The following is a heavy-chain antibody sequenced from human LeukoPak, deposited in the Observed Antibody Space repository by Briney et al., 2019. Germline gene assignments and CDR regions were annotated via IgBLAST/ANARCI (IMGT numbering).Heavy chain of an antibody. J-gene: IGHJ4*02. CDR3: ARGPPLLWFGELRYYFDY. D-gene: IGHD3-10*01. CDR2: ISSSGSTI. V-gene: IGHV3-11*01. CDR1: GFTFSDYY. Sequence: PGGSLRLSCAASGFTFSDYYMSWIRQAPGKGLEWVSYISSSGSTIYYADSVKGRFTISRDNAKNSLYLQMNSLRAEDTAVYYCARGPPLLWFGELRYYFDYWGQGTLVTVSS.